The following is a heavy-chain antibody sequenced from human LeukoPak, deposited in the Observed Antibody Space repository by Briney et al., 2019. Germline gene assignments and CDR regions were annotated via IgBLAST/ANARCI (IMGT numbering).Heavy chain of an antibody. V-gene: IGHV4-34*01. CDR1: GGSFSGYY. D-gene: IGHD3-10*01. J-gene: IGHJ4*02. CDR2: INHSGST. CDR3: ATAASGSGSSYNRPFDY. Sequence: PSETLSLTCAVYGGSFSGYYWSWIRQPPGKGLEWIGEINHSGSTNDNPSLKSRVTISVDTSKNQFSLKLSSVTAADTAVYYCATAASGSGSSYNRPFDYWGQGTLVPVSS.